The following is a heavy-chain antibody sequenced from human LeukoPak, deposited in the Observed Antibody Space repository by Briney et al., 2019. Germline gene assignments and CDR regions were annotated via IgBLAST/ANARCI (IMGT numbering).Heavy chain of an antibody. J-gene: IGHJ3*02. Sequence: ASVKVSCKASGYTFTSYYMHWVRQAPGQGLEWMGIINPSGGSTSYAQKFQGRVTMTRDTSTSTVYMELSSLRSEDTAVYYCARDLGLDLDCSSTSCPDAFDIWGQGTMVTVSS. CDR2: INPSGGST. D-gene: IGHD2-2*01. CDR1: GYTFTSYY. CDR3: ARDLGLDLDCSSTSCPDAFDI. V-gene: IGHV1-46*01.